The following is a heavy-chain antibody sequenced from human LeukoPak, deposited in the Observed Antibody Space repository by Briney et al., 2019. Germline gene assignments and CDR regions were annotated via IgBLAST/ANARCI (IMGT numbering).Heavy chain of an antibody. Sequence: SETLSLTCAVYGGSFSGYYWSWTRQPPGKGLEWIGEINHSGSTNYNPSLKSRVTISVDTSKNQFSLKLSSVTAADTAVYYCARQGGYIAPLALWGQGTLVTVSA. V-gene: IGHV4-34*01. CDR3: ARQGGYIAPLAL. D-gene: IGHD6-13*01. CDR2: INHSGST. CDR1: GGSFSGYY. J-gene: IGHJ4*02.